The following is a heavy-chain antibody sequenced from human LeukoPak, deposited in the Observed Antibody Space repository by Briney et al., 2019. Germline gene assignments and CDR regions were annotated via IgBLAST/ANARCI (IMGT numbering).Heavy chain of an antibody. Sequence: GGSLRLSCAASGFPFNAYWMTWVRQAPGKGLEWVSAISGSGGSTYYADSVKGRFTISRDNSKNTLYLQMNSLRAEDTAVYYCAKLYAGDDAFDIWGQGTMVTVSS. CDR1: GFPFNAYW. J-gene: IGHJ3*02. V-gene: IGHV3-23*01. D-gene: IGHD3-10*01. CDR3: AKLYAGDDAFDI. CDR2: ISGSGGST.